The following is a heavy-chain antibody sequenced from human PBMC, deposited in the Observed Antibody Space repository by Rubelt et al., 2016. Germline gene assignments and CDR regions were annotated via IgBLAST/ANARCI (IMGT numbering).Heavy chain of an antibody. Sequence: QVQLQESGPGLVKPSETLSLTCSVSGASITTHYWSWVRQFPGKGLEWLVYGHYSGSTNYNPSLKSRVTISLDTSKTQFSLRRSSGIAADTAVYYCAREPGYCSGGSCYGGWFDPWGRGTLVTVSS. CDR2: GHYSGST. CDR3: AREPGYCSGGSCYGGWFDP. CDR1: GASITTHY. V-gene: IGHV4-59*11. D-gene: IGHD2-15*01. J-gene: IGHJ5*02.